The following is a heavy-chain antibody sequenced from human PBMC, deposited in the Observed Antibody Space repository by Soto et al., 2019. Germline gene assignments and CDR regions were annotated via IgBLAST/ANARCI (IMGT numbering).Heavy chain of an antibody. CDR2: ISGSGGST. Sequence: GGSLRLSCAASGFTFSSYAMSWVRQAPGKGLEWVSAISGSGGSTYYADSVKGRFTISRDNSKNTLYLQMNSLRAEDTAVYYCAKSSSVSYYEVAYYYYYGMDVWGQGTTVTVSS. V-gene: IGHV3-23*01. CDR1: GFTFSSYA. J-gene: IGHJ6*02. CDR3: AKSSSVSYYEVAYYYYYGMDV. D-gene: IGHD1-26*01.